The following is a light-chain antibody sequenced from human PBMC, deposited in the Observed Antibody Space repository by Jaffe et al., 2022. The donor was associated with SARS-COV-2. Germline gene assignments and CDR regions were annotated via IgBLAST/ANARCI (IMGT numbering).Light chain of an antibody. CDR2: AAS. V-gene: IGKV1-39*01. CDR1: QSITDN. J-gene: IGKJ1*01. Sequence: DIQMTQSPSSLSASGGDRVTITCRTSQSITDNLNWYQQKPGTAPKLLIYAASSLQSGVPSRFSGRGSGTDFTLTISSLQPEDFATYYCQQSYSTPWTFGQGTRVGIK. CDR3: QQSYSTPWT.